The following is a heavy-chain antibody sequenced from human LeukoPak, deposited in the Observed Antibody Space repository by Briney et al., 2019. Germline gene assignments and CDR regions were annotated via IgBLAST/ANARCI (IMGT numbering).Heavy chain of an antibody. D-gene: IGHD2-15*01. CDR3: ARVSRGYCSGGSCYSKGYFDY. J-gene: IGHJ4*02. CDR1: GFAFSTYT. V-gene: IGHV3-21*01. Sequence: GGSLRLSCAASGFAFSTYTMNWVRQAPGKGLEWISCINSASSDIYYADSVWGRFTISRDNAKNSLYLQMSSLRAEDTGVYYCARVSRGYCSGGSCYSKGYFDYWGQGTLVTVSS. CDR2: INSASSDI.